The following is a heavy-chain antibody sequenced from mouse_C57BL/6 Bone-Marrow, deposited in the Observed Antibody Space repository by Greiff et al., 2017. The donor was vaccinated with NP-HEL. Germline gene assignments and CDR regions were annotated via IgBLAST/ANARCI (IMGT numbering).Heavy chain of an antibody. D-gene: IGHD2-5*01. CDR1: GYTFTNYW. CDR2: IYPGGGYT. Sequence: QVQLQQSGAELVRPGTSVKMSCKASGYTFTNYWIGWAKQRPGHGLEWIGDIYPGGGYTNYNAKFKGKATLTADKSSSTAYMQFSSLTSEDSAIYYCARGSNYWYFDVWGTGTTVTVSP. J-gene: IGHJ1*03. V-gene: IGHV1-63*01. CDR3: ARGSNYWYFDV.